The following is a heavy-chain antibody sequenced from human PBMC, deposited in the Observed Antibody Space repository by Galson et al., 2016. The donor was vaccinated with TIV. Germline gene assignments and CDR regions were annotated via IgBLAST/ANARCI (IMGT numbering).Heavy chain of an antibody. V-gene: IGHV2-5*02. CDR2: IYWDEDR. Sequence: ALVKPTQTLTLTCTFSGFSLSTSGVGVGWIRQPPGKALEWLASIYWDEDRRFSPSLKDRLIIPKHTTRNQVVLTLTSMGPTDTATYYCAHNLRGPGSARPRQYWGQGLLVSV. J-gene: IGHJ4*02. D-gene: IGHD6-25*01. CDR1: GFSLSTSGVG. CDR3: AHNLRGPGSARPRQY.